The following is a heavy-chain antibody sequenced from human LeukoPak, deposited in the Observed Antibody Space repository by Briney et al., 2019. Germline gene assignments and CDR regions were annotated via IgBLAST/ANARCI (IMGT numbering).Heavy chain of an antibody. CDR1: GFTLSNAW. V-gene: IGHV4-4*07. D-gene: IGHD3-10*01. CDR3: SSMVRGVIAD. J-gene: IGHJ4*02. Sequence: GSLRLSCAASGFTLSNAWMSWVRQAPGKGLEWIGRIYTSGSTNYNPSLKSRVTISVDTSKNQFSLKLSSVTAADTAVYYCSSMVRGVIADWGQGTLVTVSS. CDR2: IYTSGST.